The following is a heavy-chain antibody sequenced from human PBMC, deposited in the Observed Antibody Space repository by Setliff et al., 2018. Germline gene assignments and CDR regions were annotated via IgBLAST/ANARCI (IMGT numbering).Heavy chain of an antibody. Sequence: SETLSLTCTVSGGSISSSSYYWGWIRQPPGKGLEWIGYIYYSGSTNYNPSLKSRVTISVDTSKNQFSLRLSSVTAADTAVYYCATGRFGELLDAFDIWGQGTMVTVSS. J-gene: IGHJ3*02. D-gene: IGHD3-10*01. CDR2: IYYSGST. V-gene: IGHV4-61*05. CDR1: GGSISSSSYY. CDR3: ATGRFGELLDAFDI.